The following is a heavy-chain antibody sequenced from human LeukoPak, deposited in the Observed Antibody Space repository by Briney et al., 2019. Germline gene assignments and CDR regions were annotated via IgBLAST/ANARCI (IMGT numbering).Heavy chain of an antibody. CDR2: MSNSGST. CDR1: GGSISSSSYY. J-gene: IGHJ4*02. V-gene: IGHV4-39*01. Sequence: PSETLSLTCTVSGGSISSSSYYWGWIRQSPGKGLEWIGTMSNSGSTYYNPSLKSRVTISGGTAKNQFSLKLSSVTAADTAVYYCARRSHAAAGRGIDYWGQGTLVTVSS. D-gene: IGHD6-13*01. CDR3: ARRSHAAAGRGIDY.